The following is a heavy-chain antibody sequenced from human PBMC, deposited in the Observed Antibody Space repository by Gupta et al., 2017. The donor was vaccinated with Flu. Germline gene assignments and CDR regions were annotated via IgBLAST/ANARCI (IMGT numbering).Heavy chain of an antibody. CDR2: ISDDGSYK. D-gene: IGHD2-15*01. J-gene: IGHJ4*02. CDR1: GFIFSAYG. Sequence: QVQLVESGGGVVQPGRSLRLSCAASGFIFSAYGIHWVRQAPGKGLEWVAVISDDGSYKYYGDSVKGRFTISRDNSKNTLYLQMNSLRPDDTAVYYCAKDQREYCSGGDCYPQILDFWGQGSLVTVSP. CDR3: AKDQREYCSGGDCYPQILDF. V-gene: IGHV3-30*18.